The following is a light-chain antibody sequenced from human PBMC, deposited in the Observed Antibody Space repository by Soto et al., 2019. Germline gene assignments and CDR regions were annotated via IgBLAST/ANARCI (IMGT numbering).Light chain of an antibody. CDR2: KAS. Sequence: EIQMTQPPSTLSASVGDRVTITCRASQSISSWLAWYQQKPGKAPKLLIYKASSLESGVPSRFSGSGSGTDFTLTISRLEPEDFAVYYCQQYGSSPRYTFGQGTKVDIK. V-gene: IGKV1-5*03. J-gene: IGKJ2*01. CDR3: QQYGSSPRYT. CDR1: QSISSW.